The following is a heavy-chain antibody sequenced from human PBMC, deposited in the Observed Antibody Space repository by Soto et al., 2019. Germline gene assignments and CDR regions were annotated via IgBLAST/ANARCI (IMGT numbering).Heavy chain of an antibody. D-gene: IGHD2-15*01. J-gene: IGHJ4*02. CDR1: GYTFTGYY. Sequence: QVQLVQSGAEVKKPGASVKVSCKASGYTFTGYYMHWVRQAPGQGLEWMGWINPNSGGTNDAQKFQGWVTMTRDTSISTAYMELSRLRSDDTAVYYCALGTVVTSYFDYWGQGTLVTVSS. V-gene: IGHV1-2*04. CDR3: ALGTVVTSYFDY. CDR2: INPNSGGT.